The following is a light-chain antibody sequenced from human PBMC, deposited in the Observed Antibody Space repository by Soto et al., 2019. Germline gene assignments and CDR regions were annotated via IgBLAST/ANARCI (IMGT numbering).Light chain of an antibody. J-gene: IGKJ4*01. CDR3: QQHVSSPLT. Sequence: EIVLTQSPGTLSLSPGERATLSCRASQSVSSSYLAWHQQKPGQAPRLLIYGASSRATGIPDRFSGSGSGTDFSIPISRLEPEDVAVYYCQQHVSSPLTFGGGTKVEI. V-gene: IGKV3-20*01. CDR1: QSVSSSY. CDR2: GAS.